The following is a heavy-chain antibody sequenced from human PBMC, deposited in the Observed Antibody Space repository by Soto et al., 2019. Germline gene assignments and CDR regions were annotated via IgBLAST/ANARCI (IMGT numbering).Heavy chain of an antibody. D-gene: IGHD3-22*01. CDR3: ARAPSHYYDSSGYRINWFDP. CDR2: IYYSGST. CDR1: GGSISSYY. J-gene: IGHJ5*02. Sequence: SETLSLTCTVSGGSISSYYWSWIRQPPGKGLEWIGYIYYSGSTNYNPSLKSRVAISVDTSKNQFSLKLSSVTAADTAVYYCARAPSHYYDSSGYRINWFDPWGQGTLVTVSS. V-gene: IGHV4-59*01.